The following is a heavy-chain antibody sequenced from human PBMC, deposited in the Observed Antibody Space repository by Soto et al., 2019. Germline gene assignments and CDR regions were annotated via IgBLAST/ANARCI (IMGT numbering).Heavy chain of an antibody. CDR1: GFTFSSYG. CDR3: ASHGGGGYETPGY. Sequence: GGSLRLSCAASGFTFSSYGMHWVRQAPGKGLEWVAVIWYDGSNKYYADSVKGRFTISRDNSKNTLYLQMNSLRAEDTAVYYCASHGGGGYETPGYWGQGTLVTVSS. CDR2: IWYDGSNK. V-gene: IGHV3-33*01. J-gene: IGHJ4*02. D-gene: IGHD5-12*01.